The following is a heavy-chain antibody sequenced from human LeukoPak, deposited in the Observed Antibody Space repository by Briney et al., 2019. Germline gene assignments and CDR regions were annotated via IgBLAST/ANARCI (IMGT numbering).Heavy chain of an antibody. Sequence: GGSLRLSCAASGFTFSSYAMSWVRQAPGKGLEWVSAISGSGGSTHYADSVKGRFTISRDNSQNTLYLQMNSLRAEDTAVYYCAKSRLQLRDNDRDYWGQGTLVTVSS. CDR1: GFTFSSYA. CDR2: ISGSGGST. V-gene: IGHV3-23*01. J-gene: IGHJ4*02. D-gene: IGHD5-24*01. CDR3: AKSRLQLRDNDRDY.